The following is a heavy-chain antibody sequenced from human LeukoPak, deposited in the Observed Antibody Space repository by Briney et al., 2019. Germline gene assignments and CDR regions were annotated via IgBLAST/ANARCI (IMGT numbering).Heavy chain of an antibody. J-gene: IGHJ4*02. CDR3: ARSREIYYDSSGYYPEDY. Sequence: ASVKVSCKASGYTFTSYGISWVRQAPGQGLEWMGWISAYNGNTNYAQKLQGRVTMTTDTSTSTAYMELRSLRSDDTAVYYCARSREIYYDSSGYYPEDYRGQGTLVTVSS. V-gene: IGHV1-18*01. CDR1: GYTFTSYG. D-gene: IGHD3-22*01. CDR2: ISAYNGNT.